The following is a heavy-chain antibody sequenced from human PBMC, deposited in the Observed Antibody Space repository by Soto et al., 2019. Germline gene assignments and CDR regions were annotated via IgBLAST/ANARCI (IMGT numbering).Heavy chain of an antibody. CDR3: ARRIAKTGAFDI. V-gene: IGHV1-69*06. CDR1: GGTFSSYA. CDR2: IIPIFGTA. Sequence: SVKVSCKASGGTFSSYAISWVRQAPGQGLEWMGGIIPIFGTANYTQKFQGRVTITADKSTSTAYMELSSLRSEDTAVYYCARRIAKTGAFDIWGQGTMVTVSS. J-gene: IGHJ3*02. D-gene: IGHD3-10*01.